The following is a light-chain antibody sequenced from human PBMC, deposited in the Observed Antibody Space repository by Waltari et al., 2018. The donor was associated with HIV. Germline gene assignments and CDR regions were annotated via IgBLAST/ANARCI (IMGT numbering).Light chain of an antibody. CDR3: QQYDNLPLT. J-gene: IGKJ4*01. CDR2: DAS. CDR1: LNIDKH. V-gene: IGKV1-33*01. Sequence: DIQMTQSPSSLSASVGDRVTLTCQASLNIDKHLTWYQQKPGKAPKPLISDASNLEKGVPSRFSGSASGTHFTFTISSLQPEDVATYYCQQYDNLPLTFGGGTKVEIK.